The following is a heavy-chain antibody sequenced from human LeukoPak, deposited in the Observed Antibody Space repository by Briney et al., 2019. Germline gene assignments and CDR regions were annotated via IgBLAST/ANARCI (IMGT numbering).Heavy chain of an antibody. Sequence: PGGSLRLSCAASGFTFSSSAMHWVRQAPGKGLEWVAVISYDGGHKYYADSKKGRFTISRDNSKNTLYLQVNGLRPEDTAVYYCARDGGDKTAYYGDQFDCWGQGTLVTVSS. V-gene: IGHV3-30*04. D-gene: IGHD3-9*01. CDR1: GFTFSSSA. J-gene: IGHJ4*02. CDR3: ARDGGDKTAYYGDQFDC. CDR2: ISYDGGHK.